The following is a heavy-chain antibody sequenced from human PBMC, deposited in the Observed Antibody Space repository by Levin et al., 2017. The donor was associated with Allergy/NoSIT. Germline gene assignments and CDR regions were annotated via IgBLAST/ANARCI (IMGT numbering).Heavy chain of an antibody. CDR1: GFPFINYA. J-gene: IGHJ4*02. CDR2: ISSSGRST. V-gene: IGHV3-23*01. Sequence: LSLTCAASGFPFINYAMSWVRQAPGTGLEWVSGISSSGRSTWYADSVKGRFTISRDNSKNTLYLQMNSLRAEDTALYYCARDTPDLSPGPYFDYWGQGTLVTVSS. CDR3: ARDTPDLSPGPYFDY.